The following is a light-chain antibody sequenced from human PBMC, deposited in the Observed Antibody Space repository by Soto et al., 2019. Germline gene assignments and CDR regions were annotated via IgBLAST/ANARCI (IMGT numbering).Light chain of an antibody. CDR2: GAS. Sequence: EIVMTQSPATLSVSPGESATLSCRASQSVSSNLAWYQQKPGQAPRLLIYGASTRATGIPARFSGSGSGTEFTLTISSLQSEDFAVYYCQQYNNWVSWTFGQGTEVEI. CDR3: QQYNNWVSWT. V-gene: IGKV3-15*01. CDR1: QSVSSN. J-gene: IGKJ1*01.